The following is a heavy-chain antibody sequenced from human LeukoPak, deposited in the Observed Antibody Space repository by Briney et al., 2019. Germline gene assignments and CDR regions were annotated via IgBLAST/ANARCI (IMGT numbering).Heavy chain of an antibody. CDR2: INHSGST. CDR1: GGSFSGYY. CDR3: ARDVATSADY. J-gene: IGHJ4*02. V-gene: IGHV4-34*01. D-gene: IGHD5-12*01. Sequence: SETLSLTCAVYGGSFSGYYWSWMRQPPGEGLESIGEINHSGSTNYNPSLKSRVTISVDTSKNQFSLKLSSVTAADTAVYYCARDVATSADYWGQGTLVTVSS.